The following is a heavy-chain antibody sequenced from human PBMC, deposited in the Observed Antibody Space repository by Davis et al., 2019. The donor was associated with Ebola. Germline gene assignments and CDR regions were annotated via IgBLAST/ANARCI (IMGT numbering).Heavy chain of an antibody. J-gene: IGHJ5*02. V-gene: IGHV4-34*01. CDR3: ATKRPYYSSSWYSWWFDP. CDR2: INHSGST. D-gene: IGHD6-13*01. Sequence: MPSETLSLTCAVYGGSFGGYYWSWIRQPPGKGLEWIGEINHSGSTNYNPSLKSRVTISVDTSKNQFSLKLSSVTAADTAVYYCATKRPYYSSSWYSWWFDPWGQGTLVTVSS. CDR1: GGSFGGYY.